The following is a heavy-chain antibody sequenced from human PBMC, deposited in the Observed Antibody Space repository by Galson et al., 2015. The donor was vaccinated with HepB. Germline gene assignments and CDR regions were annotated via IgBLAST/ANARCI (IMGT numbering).Heavy chain of an antibody. CDR3: ARDGQRGYDMDV. CDR2: INWNGGST. Sequence: PLGLACAASGVTFDDYGMSWVRQAPGKGLEAVSGINWNGGSTGYADSVKGRFTISRDNAKNSLYLQMSSLRDEDTAVYYCARDGQRGYDMDVWGQGTTVTVSS. J-gene: IGHJ6*02. D-gene: IGHD3-10*01. CDR1: GVTFDDYG. V-gene: IGHV3-20*04.